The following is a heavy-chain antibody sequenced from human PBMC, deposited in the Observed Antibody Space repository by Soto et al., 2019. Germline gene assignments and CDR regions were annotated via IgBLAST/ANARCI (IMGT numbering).Heavy chain of an antibody. V-gene: IGHV1-18*01. Sequence: QVQLVQSGAEVKKPGASVKVSCKTSGYTFTSYGSNWVRQAPGQGLEWMGWISAYNGNTNYEQKLQGRVTMTTDTYKSTVYVEMRSRRSDDTAVYYCAREGHYCGSGVPKRVDSWGQGTLVTVSS. D-gene: IGHD3-10*01. J-gene: IGHJ4*02. CDR3: AREGHYCGSGVPKRVDS. CDR2: ISAYNGNT. CDR1: GYTFTSYG.